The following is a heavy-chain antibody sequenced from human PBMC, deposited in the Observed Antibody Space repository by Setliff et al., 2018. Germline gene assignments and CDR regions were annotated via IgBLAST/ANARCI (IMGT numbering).Heavy chain of an antibody. CDR2: ISVYNGDT. CDR3: ARAPSVELVTIRTNSWFTY. J-gene: IGHJ4*02. Sequence: ASVKVSCKASGYTFRDYAFAWVCQAPGQGLEWVGWISVYNGDTNYAQKFQGRVTLTTDTSTSTACMELRSLTSDDSAFYYCARAPSVELVTIRTNSWFTYWGQGTLVTVSS. CDR1: GYTFRDYA. D-gene: IGHD5-18*01. V-gene: IGHV1-18*01.